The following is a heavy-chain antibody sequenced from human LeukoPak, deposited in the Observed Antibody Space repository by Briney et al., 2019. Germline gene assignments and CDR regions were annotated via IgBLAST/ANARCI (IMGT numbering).Heavy chain of an antibody. Sequence: SETLSLTCTVSGDSISSDYWSWIRQPPGKGLEWIGYIYYSGSTKYNPSLKSRVTISLDTSKNQFSLKLSSVTAADTAVYYCARRYNWNDWSDSFDIWGQGTVVTVSP. V-gene: IGHV4-59*08. D-gene: IGHD1-1*01. CDR3: ARRYNWNDWSDSFDI. J-gene: IGHJ3*02. CDR1: GDSISSDY. CDR2: IYYSGST.